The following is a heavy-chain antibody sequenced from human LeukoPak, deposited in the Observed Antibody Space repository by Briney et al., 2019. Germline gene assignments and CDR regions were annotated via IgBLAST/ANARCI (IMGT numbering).Heavy chain of an antibody. V-gene: IGHV1-2*02. D-gene: IGHD3-22*01. J-gene: IGHJ3*02. CDR2: INPNSGGT. CDR1: GYTFTGYY. CDR3: AREYYDSSGSHAFDI. Sequence: ASVKVSCKASGYTFTGYYMHWVRQAPGQGLEWMGWINPNSGGTNYAQTFQGRVTMTRDTSISTAYMGLSRLRSDDTAVYYCAREYYDSSGSHAFDIWGQGTMVTVSS.